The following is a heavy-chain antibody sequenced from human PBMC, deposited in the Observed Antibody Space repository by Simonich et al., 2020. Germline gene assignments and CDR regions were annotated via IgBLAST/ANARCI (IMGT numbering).Heavy chain of an antibody. CDR3: ARHAGFAFDI. J-gene: IGHJ3*02. CDR1: GGSIRSSSYY. Sequence: QLQLQESGPGLVKPSETLSLTCTVSGGSIRSSSYYWGWFRQPPGKGLEWIGSTYYMGSTYYNPSLKVRVTISVDTAKNQFSLKLSSVTAADTAVYYCARHAGFAFDIWGQGTMVTVSS. V-gene: IGHV4-39*01. CDR2: TYYMGST. D-gene: IGHD6-13*01.